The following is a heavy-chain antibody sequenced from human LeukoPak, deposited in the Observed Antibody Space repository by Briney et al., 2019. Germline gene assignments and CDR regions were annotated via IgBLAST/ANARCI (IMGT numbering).Heavy chain of an antibody. CDR1: GFTFSSYW. D-gene: IGHD3-3*01. CDR3: AKDYWSGYYESFDY. CDR2: IRYDGSNK. V-gene: IGHV3-30*02. J-gene: IGHJ4*02. Sequence: GGSLRLSCAASGFTFSSYWMSWVRQAPGKGLEWVAFIRYDGSNKYYADSVKGRFTISRDNSKKTLYLQMNSLRAEDTAVYYCAKDYWSGYYESFDYWGQGTLVTVSS.